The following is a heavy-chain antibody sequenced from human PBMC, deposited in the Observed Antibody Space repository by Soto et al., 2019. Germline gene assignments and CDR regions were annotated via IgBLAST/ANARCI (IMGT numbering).Heavy chain of an antibody. J-gene: IGHJ1*01. CDR3: TTEDPMIVVVIEYFQH. V-gene: IGHV3-15*07. CDR1: GFTFSNAW. D-gene: IGHD3-22*01. Sequence: PGGSLRLSCAASGFTFSNAWMNWVRQAPGKGLEWVGRIKSKTDGGTTDYAAPVKGRFTISRDDSKNTLYLQMNSLKTEDTAVYYCTTEDPMIVVVIEYFQHWGQGTLVTVSS. CDR2: IKSKTDGGTT.